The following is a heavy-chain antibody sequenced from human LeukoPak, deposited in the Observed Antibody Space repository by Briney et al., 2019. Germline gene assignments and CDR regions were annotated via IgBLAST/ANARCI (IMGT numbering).Heavy chain of an antibody. CDR2: IYYSGST. J-gene: IGHJ4*02. CDR3: ARGPFDYVWGSYRPLCDY. CDR1: GSSISSHY. Sequence: PSETLSLTCTVSGSSISSHYWSWIRQPPGKGLEWIGYIYYSGSTNYNPSLKSRVTISVDTSKNQFSLKLSSVTAADTAVYYCARGPFDYVWGSYRPLCDYWGQGTLVTVSS. V-gene: IGHV4-59*11. D-gene: IGHD3-16*02.